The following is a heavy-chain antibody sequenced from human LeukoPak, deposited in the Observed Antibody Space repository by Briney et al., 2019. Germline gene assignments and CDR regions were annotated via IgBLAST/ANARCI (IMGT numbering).Heavy chain of an antibody. D-gene: IGHD6-19*01. V-gene: IGHV1-69*13. J-gene: IGHJ4*02. CDR3: ARGVAGGIDY. CDR2: IIPIFGTA. Sequence: SVNLSCKASGGTFSSYAISWVRQAPGQGLELMGGIIPIFGTANYAQKFQGRVTITADESTSKGYMELSRLRSEDTAVYYCARGVAGGIDYWGQGTLVTVSS. CDR1: GGTFSSYA.